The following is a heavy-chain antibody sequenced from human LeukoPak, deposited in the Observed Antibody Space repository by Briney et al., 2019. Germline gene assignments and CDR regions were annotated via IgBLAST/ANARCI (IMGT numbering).Heavy chain of an antibody. CDR1: GFAVSSNY. Sequence: GGSLRLSCAASGFAVSSNYMNWVRQAPGKGLEWVSVIYTGGTTYYADSVKGRFTISRDNSKNTLYLQMNSLRAEDTALYYCARDPGPINGMDVWGQGTTVTVSS. J-gene: IGHJ6*02. V-gene: IGHV3-66*01. D-gene: IGHD2-21*01. CDR3: ARDPGPINGMDV. CDR2: IYTGGTT.